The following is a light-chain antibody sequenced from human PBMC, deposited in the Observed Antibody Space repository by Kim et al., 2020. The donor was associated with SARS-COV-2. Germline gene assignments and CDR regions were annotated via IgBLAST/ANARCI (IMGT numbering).Light chain of an antibody. CDR3: NSRDSSGNHWV. CDR2: DKN. CDR1: GLRSYY. J-gene: IGLJ3*02. Sequence: ALGQTVRSTGHRSGLRSYYASWYQQQPGQAPVLVIYDKNNRPSGIPDRFSGSSSGNTASLTITGAQAEDEADYYCNSRDSSGNHWVFGGGTQLTVL. V-gene: IGLV3-19*01.